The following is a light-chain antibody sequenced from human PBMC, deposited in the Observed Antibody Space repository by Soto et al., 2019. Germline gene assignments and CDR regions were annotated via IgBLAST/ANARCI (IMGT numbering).Light chain of an antibody. CDR3: QQLSRYPLT. Sequence: DIQLILSPSFQPAIIVARVSITCLASQGISSYLAWYQQKPGKAPNLLIYAASTLQSVVPSRFSGSGSETEFSLTIRALQPEDVATYYCQQLSRYPLTFGGGTKVDI. J-gene: IGKJ4*01. V-gene: IGKV1-9*01. CDR1: QGISSY. CDR2: AAS.